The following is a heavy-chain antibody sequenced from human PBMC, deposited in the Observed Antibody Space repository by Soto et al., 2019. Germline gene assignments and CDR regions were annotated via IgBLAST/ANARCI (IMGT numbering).Heavy chain of an antibody. CDR1: GGSFSGFQ. J-gene: IGHJ4*02. V-gene: IGHV4-34*01. CDR2: INHNGDT. D-gene: IGHD2-21*01. CDR3: AREWGFCDGSRCFPLFYY. Sequence: VQLQQWGAGVLKPSETLSLTCAAHGGSFSGFQWSWIRQAPGKGLEWIGEINHNGDTNYNPSLKSRVTISIDTSKNEFSLTLTPVTAGDTARYYCAREWGFCDGSRCFPLFYYWGQGVLVTVSS.